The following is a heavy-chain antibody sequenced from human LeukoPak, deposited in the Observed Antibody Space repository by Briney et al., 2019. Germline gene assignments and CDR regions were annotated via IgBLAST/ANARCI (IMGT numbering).Heavy chain of an antibody. CDR3: ARREGARPMDY. CDR1: GGSISSYY. Sequence: PSETLSLTCTVSGGSISSYYWSWIRQPPGKGLEWIGYIYYSGSTNYNPSLKSRVTISVDTSKNQFSLKLSSVTAADTAVYYCARREGARPMDYWGQGILVTVSS. V-gene: IGHV4-59*08. J-gene: IGHJ4*02. CDR2: IYYSGST. D-gene: IGHD6-6*01.